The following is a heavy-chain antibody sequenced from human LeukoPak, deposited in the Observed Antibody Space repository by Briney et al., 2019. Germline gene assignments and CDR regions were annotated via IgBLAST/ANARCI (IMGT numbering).Heavy chain of an antibody. CDR3: GKNRYSGSLSPFDI. CDR2: IKQDGSVK. V-gene: IGHV3-7*03. D-gene: IGHD1-26*01. Sequence: GGSLRLSCAASGFTFSSYWMSWVRQAPGGGLEWVANIKQDGSVKYFVDSVKGRFTISRDNVKNSLYLQMNSLRVEDTAVYYCGKNRYSGSLSPFDIWGQGTMVTVSS. J-gene: IGHJ3*02. CDR1: GFTFSSYW.